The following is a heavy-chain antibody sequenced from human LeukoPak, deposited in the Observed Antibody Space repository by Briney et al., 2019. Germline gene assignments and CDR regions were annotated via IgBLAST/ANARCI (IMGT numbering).Heavy chain of an antibody. Sequence: PSETLPLTCAVYGGSFSGYYWSWIRQPPGKGLEWIGEINHSGSTNYNPSLRSRVTISVDTSKNQFSLKLSSVTAADTAVYCCARGLPFNIVVVIARNWFDPWGQGTLVTVSS. J-gene: IGHJ5*02. V-gene: IGHV4-34*01. CDR3: ARGLPFNIVVVIARNWFDP. CDR1: GGSFSGYY. D-gene: IGHD2-21*01. CDR2: INHSGST.